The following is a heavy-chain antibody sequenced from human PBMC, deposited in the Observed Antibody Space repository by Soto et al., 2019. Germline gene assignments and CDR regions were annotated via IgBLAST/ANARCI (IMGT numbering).Heavy chain of an antibody. V-gene: IGHV4-59*12. D-gene: IGHD3-22*01. CDR1: GGSISNYY. CDR3: ARARQYYDCEFDP. CDR2: IYHSGST. J-gene: IGHJ5*02. Sequence: SETLSLTCTVAGGSISNYYWSWIRQPPGKGLEWIGYIYHSGSTYYNPSLKSRVTISVDRSKNQFSLKLSSVTAADTATYYCARARQYYDCEFDPWGQGTLVTVSS.